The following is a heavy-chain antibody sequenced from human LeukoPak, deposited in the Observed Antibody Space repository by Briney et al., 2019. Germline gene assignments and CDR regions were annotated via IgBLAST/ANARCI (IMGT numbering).Heavy chain of an antibody. J-gene: IGHJ5*02. CDR3: ARYSTTSESFDP. CDR2: ISSTSSTI. V-gene: IGHV3-48*04. CDR1: GFTFSSSS. D-gene: IGHD2-2*01. Sequence: PGGSLRLSCAASGFTFSSSSINWVRQAPGKGLEWVSYISSTSSTIYYTDSVKGRFTISRDNAKNSLSLQMNILRAEDTAVYYCARYSTTSESFDPWGQGTLVTVSS.